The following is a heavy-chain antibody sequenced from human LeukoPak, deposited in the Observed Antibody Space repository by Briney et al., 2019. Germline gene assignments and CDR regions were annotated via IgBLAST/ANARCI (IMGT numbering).Heavy chain of an antibody. J-gene: IGHJ3*02. CDR1: GFTFSTYT. CDR3: AKDGEVGATTPLAFDI. V-gene: IGHV3-21*04. D-gene: IGHD1-26*01. Sequence: PGGSLRLSCAASGFTFSTYTMNWVRQAPGMGLEWVSSISSGSTSIDYADSVKGRFAISRDNSKNTLYLQMNSLRAEDTAVYYCAKDGEVGATTPLAFDIWGQGTMVTVSS. CDR2: ISSGSTSI.